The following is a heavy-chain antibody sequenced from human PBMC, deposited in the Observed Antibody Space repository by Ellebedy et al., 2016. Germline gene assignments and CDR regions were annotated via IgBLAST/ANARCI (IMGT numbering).Heavy chain of an antibody. V-gene: IGHV3-23*01. D-gene: IGHD6-13*01. CDR1: GFTFSSYA. Sequence: GGSLRLSXAASGFTFSSYAMSWVRQAPGKGLEWVSAISGSGGSTYYADSVKGRFTISRDNSKNTLYLQMNSLRAEDTAVYYCAKSSYSSSLSLWAFDIWGQGTMVTVSS. CDR2: ISGSGGST. J-gene: IGHJ3*02. CDR3: AKSSYSSSLSLWAFDI.